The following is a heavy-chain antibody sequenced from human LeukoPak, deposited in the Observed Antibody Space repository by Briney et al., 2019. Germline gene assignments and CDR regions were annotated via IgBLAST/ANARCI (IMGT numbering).Heavy chain of an antibody. Sequence: SETLSLTCTVSGSSISSSSYYWGWIRQPPGKGLEWIGNVYYSGSTYYNPSLKSRVTISVDTSKNQFSLKLSSVTAADTSVYYCASEFSSSWYGGDYWGQGTLVTVSS. J-gene: IGHJ4*02. D-gene: IGHD6-13*01. CDR1: GSSISSSSYY. CDR3: ASEFSSSWYGGDY. V-gene: IGHV4-39*01. CDR2: VYYSGST.